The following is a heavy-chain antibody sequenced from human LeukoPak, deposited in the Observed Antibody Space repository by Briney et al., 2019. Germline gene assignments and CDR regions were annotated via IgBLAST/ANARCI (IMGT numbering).Heavy chain of an antibody. CDR3: ARDRGGKDF. CDR1: GFVFSRYW. D-gene: IGHD1-1*01. J-gene: IGHJ4*02. Sequence: PGASLRLSCTASGFVFSRYWMSWVRQAPGKGLEWVANIKDDESQKYYGDSVKGRFTISRDNAKKSLYLQMNSLRAEDTAVYYCARDRGGKDFWGQGTLVVVSS. CDR2: IKDDESQK. V-gene: IGHV3-7*03.